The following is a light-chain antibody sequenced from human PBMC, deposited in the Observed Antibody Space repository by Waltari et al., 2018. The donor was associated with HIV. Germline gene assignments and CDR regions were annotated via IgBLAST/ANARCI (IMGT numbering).Light chain of an antibody. J-gene: IGLJ2*01. Sequence: QLVLTQSPSASASLGASVKLTCTLSSGHSSYAIAWHQQQPEKGPRYLMNLNSDGSHSKGDGIPDRFSGSSSGAGRYLTISSLQSEDEADYYCQTWGTGIVVFGGGTKLTVL. V-gene: IGLV4-69*01. CDR1: SGHSSYA. CDR3: QTWGTGIVV. CDR2: LNSDGSH.